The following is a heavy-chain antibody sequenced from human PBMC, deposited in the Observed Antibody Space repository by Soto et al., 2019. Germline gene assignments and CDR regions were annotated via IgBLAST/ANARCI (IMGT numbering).Heavy chain of an antibody. Sequence: QVQLVESGGGVVQPGRSLRLSCAASGFTFSSYGMHWVRQAPGKGLEWVAVISYDGSNKYYADSVKGRFTISRDNSKNTLYLQMNSLRAEDTAVYYCAKDRWITGTTDLDYWGQGTLVTVAS. CDR1: GFTFSSYG. J-gene: IGHJ4*02. V-gene: IGHV3-30*18. CDR3: AKDRWITGTTDLDY. CDR2: ISYDGSNK. D-gene: IGHD1-7*01.